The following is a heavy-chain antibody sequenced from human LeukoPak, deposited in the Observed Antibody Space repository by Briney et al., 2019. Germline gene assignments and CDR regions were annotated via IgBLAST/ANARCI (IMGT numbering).Heavy chain of an antibody. CDR3: ARDLWFGDHGTFDY. D-gene: IGHD3-10*01. CDR2: INPNSGGT. V-gene: IGHV1-2*02. Sequence: VSVKVSCKASGYTFTGYYMHWVRQAPGQGLEWMGWINPNSGGTNYAQKFQGRVTMTRDTSISTAYMELSRLRSDDTAVYYCARDLWFGDHGTFDYWGQGTLVTVSS. CDR1: GYTFTGYY. J-gene: IGHJ4*02.